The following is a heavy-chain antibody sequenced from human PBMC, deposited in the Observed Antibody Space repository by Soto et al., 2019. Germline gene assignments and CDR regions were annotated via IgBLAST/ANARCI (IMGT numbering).Heavy chain of an antibody. CDR3: ARVEWLEYYFDY. D-gene: IGHD6-19*01. CDR2: IYSGGST. CDR1: GFTVSSNY. V-gene: IGHV3-53*01. J-gene: IGHJ4*02. Sequence: PGGSLRLSCAASGFTVSSNYMSWVRQAPGKGLEWVSVIYSGGSTYYADSVKGRFTISRDNSKNTLYLQMNSLRAEDTAVYYCARVEWLEYYFDYWGQGTLVTVSS.